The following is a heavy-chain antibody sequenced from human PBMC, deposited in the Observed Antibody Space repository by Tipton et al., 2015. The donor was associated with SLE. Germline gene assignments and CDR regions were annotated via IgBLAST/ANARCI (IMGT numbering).Heavy chain of an antibody. Sequence: TLSLTCAVYGGTSRDYFWSWIRQPPGKGLEWIGEVSHRGTTNYNPSLDSRVTISLDRFNNQFTLKMTSVTAADTAVYYCARTAAAATRWFDPWGQGTLVTVSS. D-gene: IGHD6-13*01. V-gene: IGHV4-34*01. CDR1: GGTSRDYF. CDR3: ARTAAAATRWFDP. J-gene: IGHJ5*02. CDR2: VSHRGTT.